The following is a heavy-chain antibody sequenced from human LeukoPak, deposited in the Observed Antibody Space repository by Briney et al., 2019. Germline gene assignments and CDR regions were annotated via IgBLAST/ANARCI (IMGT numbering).Heavy chain of an antibody. CDR1: GGSISSGSYY. J-gene: IGHJ4*02. V-gene: IGHV4-61*02. CDR3: ARSSSLLLQGYYFDY. CDR2: IYTSGST. Sequence: SETLSLTCTVSGGSISSGSYYWSWIRQPAGKGLEWIGRIYTSGSTNYNPSLKSRVTISVDTSKNQLSLKLSTVTAADTAVYYCARSSSLLLQGYYFDYWGQGTLVTVSS. D-gene: IGHD3-22*01.